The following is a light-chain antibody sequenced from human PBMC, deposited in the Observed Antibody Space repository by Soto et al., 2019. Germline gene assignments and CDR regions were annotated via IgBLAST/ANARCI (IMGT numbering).Light chain of an antibody. CDR2: AAS. CDR1: QFISNH. CDR3: QQSYSTPLT. J-gene: IGKJ4*01. V-gene: IGKV1-39*01. Sequence: DIQMTQSLSSLSASVGDRVTITCRASQFISNHLNWYQQKPGKVPNVLIFAASSLQSGVPSRFSGSGSGTEFTLTISSLQPEDFATYYCQQSYSTPLTFGGGTKVEIK.